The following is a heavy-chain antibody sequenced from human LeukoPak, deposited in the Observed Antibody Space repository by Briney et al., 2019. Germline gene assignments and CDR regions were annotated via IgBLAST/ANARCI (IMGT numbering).Heavy chain of an antibody. Sequence: SETLSLTCTVSGGSISSYYWSWIRQPPGKGLEWIGYIYYSGSTSYNPSLKSRVTISVDTSKNQFSLKLSSVTAADTAVYYCARGISSSWYWFHYYMDVWGKGTTVTVSS. J-gene: IGHJ6*03. CDR2: IYYSGST. CDR3: ARGISSSWYWFHYYMDV. D-gene: IGHD6-13*01. CDR1: GGSISSYY. V-gene: IGHV4-59*01.